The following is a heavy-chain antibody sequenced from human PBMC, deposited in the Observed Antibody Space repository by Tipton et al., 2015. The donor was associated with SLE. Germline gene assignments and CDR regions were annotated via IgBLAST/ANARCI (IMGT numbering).Heavy chain of an antibody. V-gene: IGHV4-31*03. J-gene: IGHJ4*02. Sequence: TLSLTCSVSGASISSDVYDWSWIRQLPGKGLEWIGYIYNTGNTYYNPSLKSRVTMSVDTSKNQFSLRVTSVTAAATAVYYCARDGPDTSGYYLDYWGQGILVTVSS. D-gene: IGHD3-22*01. CDR3: ARDGPDTSGYYLDY. CDR2: IYNTGNT. CDR1: GASISSDVYD.